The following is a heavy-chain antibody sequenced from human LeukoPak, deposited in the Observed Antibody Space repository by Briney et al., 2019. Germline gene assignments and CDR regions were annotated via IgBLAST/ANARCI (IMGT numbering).Heavy chain of an antibody. D-gene: IGHD3-3*01. CDR1: GGSFSGYY. CDR3: ARRITIFGVVIGYWYFDL. Sequence: SETLSLTCAVYGGSFSGYYWSWIRQPPGKGLEWIGEINHSGSTYYNPSLKSRVTISVDRSKNQFSLKLSSVTAADTAVYYCARRITIFGVVIGYWYFDLWGRGTLVTVSS. V-gene: IGHV4-34*01. CDR2: INHSGST. J-gene: IGHJ2*01.